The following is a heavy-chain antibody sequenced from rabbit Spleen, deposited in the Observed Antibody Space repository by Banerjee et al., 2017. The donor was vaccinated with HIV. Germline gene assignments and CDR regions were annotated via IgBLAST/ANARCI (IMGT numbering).Heavy chain of an antibody. V-gene: IGHV1S40*01. J-gene: IGHJ6*01. D-gene: IGHD7-1*01. Sequence: QSLEESGGGLVQPEGSLALTCKASGFSFSSSDYICWVRQAPGSGLEWIACTYAGTTVYTYYASWAKGRFTISKTSSTTVTLQMTSLTVADTATYFCARFYAGYGDFGYAAMWGPGTLVTVS. CDR3: ARFYAGYGDFGYAAM. CDR2: TYAGTTVYT. CDR1: GFSFSSSDY.